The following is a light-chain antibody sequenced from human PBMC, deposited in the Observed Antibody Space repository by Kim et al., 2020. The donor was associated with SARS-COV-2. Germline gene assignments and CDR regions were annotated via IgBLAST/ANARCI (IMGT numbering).Light chain of an antibody. CDR2: AAS. Sequence: SVGDSVTITCRASQSISSYLNWYQQKPGKAPKLLIYAASSLQSGVPSRFSGSGSGTDFTLTISSLQPEDFATYYCQQSYSTPPLTFGGGTKVEIK. CDR3: QQSYSTPPLT. V-gene: IGKV1-39*01. J-gene: IGKJ4*01. CDR1: QSISSY.